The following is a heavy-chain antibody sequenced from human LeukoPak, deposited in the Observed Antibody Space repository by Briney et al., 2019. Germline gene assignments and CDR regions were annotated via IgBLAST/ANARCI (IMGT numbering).Heavy chain of an antibody. D-gene: IGHD1-1*01. J-gene: IGHJ5*02. Sequence: ASVTVSCKASGYTFTGYYMHWVRQAPGQGLEWMGWINPNSGGTNYAQKFQGRVTMTRDTSISTAYMELSRLRSDDTAVYYCARARYNWNDGLNWFDPWGQGTLVTVSS. CDR2: INPNSGGT. CDR1: GYTFTGYY. CDR3: ARARYNWNDGLNWFDP. V-gene: IGHV1-2*02.